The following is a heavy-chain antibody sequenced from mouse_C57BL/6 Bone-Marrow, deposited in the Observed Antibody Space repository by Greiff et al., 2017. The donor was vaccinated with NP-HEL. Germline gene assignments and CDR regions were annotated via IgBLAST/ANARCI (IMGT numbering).Heavy chain of an antibody. V-gene: IGHV1-64*01. CDR2: IHPNSGST. J-gene: IGHJ1*03. Sequence: QVQLQQPGAELVKPGASVKLSCKASGYTFTSYWMHWVKQRPGQGLEWIGMIHPNSGSTNYNEKFKSKATLTVDKSSSTAYMQLSSLTSEDSAVYYCARRGYSNYPYWYFDVWGTGTTVTVSS. CDR3: ARRGYSNYPYWYFDV. D-gene: IGHD2-5*01. CDR1: GYTFTSYW.